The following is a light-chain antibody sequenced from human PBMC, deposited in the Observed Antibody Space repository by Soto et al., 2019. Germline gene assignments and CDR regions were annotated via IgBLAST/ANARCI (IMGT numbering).Light chain of an antibody. CDR2: KAS. V-gene: IGKV1-5*03. CDR1: QSISTW. Sequence: DIQMTQSPSTLSASVGDRVTITCRASQSISTWLAWYQQKPGKAPKLLIYKASSLESGLPSRFSGSGSGTEFILTISSLHPDDFATYYCQQYNSRFTFGPGTTVDIK. J-gene: IGKJ3*01. CDR3: QQYNSRFT.